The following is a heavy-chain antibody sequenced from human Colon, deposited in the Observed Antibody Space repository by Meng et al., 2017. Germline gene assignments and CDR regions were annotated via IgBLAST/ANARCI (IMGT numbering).Heavy chain of an antibody. J-gene: IGHJ4*02. CDR1: GYSFTTYA. CDR3: ARTGCSSSSCYDY. CDR2: INAGNGNT. D-gene: IGHD2-2*01. V-gene: IGHV1-3*01. Sequence: VQLGPSGAEGKKPGSSVKVYCKASGYSFTTYAMHWVRQAPGKRLELMGWINAGNGNTKYSEKFQSRVTITRDTAASTAYMELSSLRSEDTAVYYCARTGCSSSSCYDYWGQGTLVTVSS.